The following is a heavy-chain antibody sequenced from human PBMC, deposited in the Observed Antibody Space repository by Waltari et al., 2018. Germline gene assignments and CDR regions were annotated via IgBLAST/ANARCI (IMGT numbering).Heavy chain of an antibody. CDR3: ARGYSSSPTRRADDAFDI. CDR1: GGSFSGSY. D-gene: IGHD6-13*01. CDR2: INQRGST. V-gene: IGHV4-34*01. J-gene: IGHJ3*02. Sequence: QVQLQQWGAGLLKPSETLSLTCAVYGGSFSGSYWSWIRQPPGKGLEWIGEINQRGSTNYNPSLKSRVTISVDTSKNQFSLKLSSVTAADTAVYYCARGYSSSPTRRADDAFDIWGQGTMVTVSS.